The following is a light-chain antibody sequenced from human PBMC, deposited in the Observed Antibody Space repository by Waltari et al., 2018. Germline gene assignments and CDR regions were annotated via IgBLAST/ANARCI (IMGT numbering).Light chain of an antibody. CDR2: GAS. CDR3: QQYNSWPLT. V-gene: IGKV3-15*01. Sequence: EIVMTQSPATVSVSPGERATLSCRARQSVGRNLAWDQQKPGQAPRLRIYGASTRATGVPARFSGSVSGTEFTLTINTIQSEDFEVYYCQQYNSWPLTFGPGTKVDFK. J-gene: IGKJ3*01. CDR1: QSVGRN.